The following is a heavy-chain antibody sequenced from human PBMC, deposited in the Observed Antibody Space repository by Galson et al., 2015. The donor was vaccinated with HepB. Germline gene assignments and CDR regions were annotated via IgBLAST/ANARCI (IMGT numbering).Heavy chain of an antibody. CDR1: GYTFTSYG. CDR3: ARDGDYDILTGYDHDAFDI. V-gene: IGHV1-18*01. CDR2: ISAYNGNT. Sequence: SVKVSCKASGYTFTSYGISWVRQAPGQGLEWMGWISAYNGNTNYAQKLQGRVTMTTDTSTSTAYMELRSLRSDDTAVYYCARDGDYDILTGYDHDAFDIWGQGTMVTVSS. D-gene: IGHD3-9*01. J-gene: IGHJ3*02.